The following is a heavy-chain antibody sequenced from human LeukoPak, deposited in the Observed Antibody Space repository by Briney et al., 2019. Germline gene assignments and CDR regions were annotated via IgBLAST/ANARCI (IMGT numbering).Heavy chain of an antibody. CDR2: IYYSGST. J-gene: IGHJ1*01. CDR3: ARYDSSGPGYFQH. V-gene: IGHV4-59*08. CDR1: GGSISSYY. D-gene: IGHD3-22*01. Sequence: SETLSLTCTVSGGSISSYYWSWIRQPPGKGLEWIGYIYYSGSTNYNPSLKSRVTISVDTSKNQFSPKLSSVTAADTAVYYCARYDSSGPGYFQHWGQGTLVTVSS.